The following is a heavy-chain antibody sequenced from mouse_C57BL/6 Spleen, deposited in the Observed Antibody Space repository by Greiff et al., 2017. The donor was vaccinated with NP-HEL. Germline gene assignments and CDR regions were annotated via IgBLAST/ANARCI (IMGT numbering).Heavy chain of an antibody. CDR3: ASQVVANFDY. CDR2: INPNNGGT. Sequence: VQLQQSGPELVKPGASVKISCKASGYTFTDYYMNWVKQSHGKSLEWIGDINPNNGGTSYNQKFKGKATLTVDKSSSTAYMELRSLTSEDSAVYYCASQVVANFDYWGQGTTLTVSS. J-gene: IGHJ2*01. D-gene: IGHD1-1*01. CDR1: GYTFTDYY. V-gene: IGHV1-26*01.